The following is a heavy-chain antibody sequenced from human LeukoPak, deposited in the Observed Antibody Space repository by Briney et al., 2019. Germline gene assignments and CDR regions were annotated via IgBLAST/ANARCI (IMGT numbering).Heavy chain of an antibody. D-gene: IGHD2-15*01. J-gene: IGHJ6*02. V-gene: IGHV3-74*01. CDR2: IKSDGSSV. CDR3: ARGLYLDYDSAGYYVGYYYGLEV. Sequence: GGSLRLSCAASGFTFSSYSLNWVRQAPGKGLVWASRIKSDGSSVAYADSVAGRFTISRDNARNTLYLQMSSLGAEDTAVYYCARGLYLDYDSAGYYVGYYYGLEVWGQGTTVTVSS. CDR1: GFTFSSYS.